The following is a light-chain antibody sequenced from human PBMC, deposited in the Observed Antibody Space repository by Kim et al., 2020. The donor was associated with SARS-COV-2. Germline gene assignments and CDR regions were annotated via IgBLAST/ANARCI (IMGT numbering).Light chain of an antibody. V-gene: IGLV3-19*01. CDR3: NSRDTSGNHHVV. Sequence: LGQTVRITCQEDSLRSYYASWYQQKPGQAPVLVIYDKNNRPSGIPDRFSGSSSGNTASLTITGAQAEDEADYYCNSRDTSGNHHVVFGGGTQLTVL. CDR1: SLRSYY. CDR2: DKN. J-gene: IGLJ2*01.